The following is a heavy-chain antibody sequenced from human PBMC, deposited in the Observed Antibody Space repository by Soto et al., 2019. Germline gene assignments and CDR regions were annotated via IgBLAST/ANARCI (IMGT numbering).Heavy chain of an antibody. Sequence: ETLSLTCTVSGGSISSYYWSWIRQPPGKGLEWIGYIYYSGSTNYNPSLKSRVTISVDTSKNQFSLKLSSVTAADTAVYYCARDRGSSSWYRWPFYGMDVWGQGTTVTVSS. J-gene: IGHJ6*02. D-gene: IGHD6-13*01. CDR2: IYYSGST. V-gene: IGHV4-59*01. CDR1: GGSISSYY. CDR3: ARDRGSSSWYRWPFYGMDV.